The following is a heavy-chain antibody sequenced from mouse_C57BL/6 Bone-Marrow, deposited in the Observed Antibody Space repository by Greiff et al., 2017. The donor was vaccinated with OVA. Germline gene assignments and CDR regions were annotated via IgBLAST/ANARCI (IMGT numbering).Heavy chain of an antibody. J-gene: IGHJ2*01. CDR2: FYPGRGSI. V-gene: IGHV1-62-2*01. D-gene: IGHD1-1*01. CDR3: ARHEAYYYGSRRGYFDY. Sequence: QVQLQQSGAELVKPGASVKLSCKASGYTFTEYTIHWVKQRSGQGLEWIGWFYPGRGSIKYNEKFKDKATLTADNSSSTVYMELSRLTSEDAAVYFCARHEAYYYGSRRGYFDYWGQGTTLTVSS. CDR1: GYTFTEYT.